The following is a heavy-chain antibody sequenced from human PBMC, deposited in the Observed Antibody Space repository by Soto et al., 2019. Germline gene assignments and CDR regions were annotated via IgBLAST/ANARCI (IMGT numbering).Heavy chain of an antibody. V-gene: IGHV3-21*02. CDR3: ARGPLYYFDS. J-gene: IGHJ4*02. CDR2: ISSRSTNT. CDR1: GFTFSSYT. Sequence: EVQLVESGGGLVKPGGSLRLSCEDSGFTFSSYTMNWVRRAPGKGLGWVSSISSRSTNTHYADSVTGRFTISRDNTKRSLYLRLNSLRDEDTAGFYCARGPLYYFDSWGQGSRVTVSS.